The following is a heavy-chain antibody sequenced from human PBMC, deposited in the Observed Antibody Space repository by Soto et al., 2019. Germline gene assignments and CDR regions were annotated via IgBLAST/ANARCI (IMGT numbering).Heavy chain of an antibody. CDR2: IHGSGGST. D-gene: IGHD3-22*01. J-gene: IGHJ6*02. Sequence: PGGSLRLSCAASGLTFNNYAMSWVRQAPGKGLEWVSAIHGSGGSTYYADSVKGRFTISRDSSKNTLYLQMNSLRAEDTAVYYCAKVNYYDSSGYHPDYYYYGMDVWGQGTTVTVSS. CDR3: AKVNYYDSSGYHPDYYYYGMDV. CDR1: GLTFNNYA. V-gene: IGHV3-23*01.